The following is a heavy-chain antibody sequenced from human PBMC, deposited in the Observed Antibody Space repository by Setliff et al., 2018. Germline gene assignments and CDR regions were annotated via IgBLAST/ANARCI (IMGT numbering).Heavy chain of an antibody. CDR1: GYTFRQSI. D-gene: IGHD3-3*01. V-gene: IGHV1-18*01. CDR3: MRLVRFCSRTVCQRTSGDEA. Sequence: ASVKVSCKASGYTFRQSIVSWVRQAPGQGLEWLGWIGVYRGNTYSAQRFQGRVSLTTDESTKTAYLELRGLRSDDTAVYYCMRLVRFCSRTVCQRTSGDEAWGQGTLVTVSA. J-gene: IGHJ5*02. CDR2: IGVYRGNT.